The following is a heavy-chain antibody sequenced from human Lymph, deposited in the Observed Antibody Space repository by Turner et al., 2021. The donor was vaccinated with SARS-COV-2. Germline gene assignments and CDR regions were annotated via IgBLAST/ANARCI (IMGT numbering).Heavy chain of an antibody. J-gene: IGHJ3*02. V-gene: IGHV1-69*10. D-gene: IGHD1-26*01. CDR3: ARRHSGNYDAFDI. CDR2: IIPILGIA. CDR1: GGTFSTYV. Sequence: QVQLVQSGAGGKKRGSSVKVSCKASGGTFSTYVISWVRQAPGQGLEWMGGIIPILGIANYAQKFQCRVTITADKSTSTAYMELSSLRSEDTAVYHCARRHSGNYDAFDIWGQGTMVTVSS.